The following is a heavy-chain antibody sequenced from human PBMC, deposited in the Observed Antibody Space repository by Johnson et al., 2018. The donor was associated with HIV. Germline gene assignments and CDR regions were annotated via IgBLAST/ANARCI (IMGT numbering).Heavy chain of an antibody. CDR3: ARDHIAAALGAFDI. D-gene: IGHD6-13*01. Sequence: MSWVRQVPGKGLEWVSVIYATNNTYYANSVKGRFTISRDNSKNTLYLQMNNLRAEDTAVYYCARDHIAAALGAFDIWGQGTMVTVSS. CDR2: IYATNNT. J-gene: IGHJ3*02. V-gene: IGHV3-66*01.